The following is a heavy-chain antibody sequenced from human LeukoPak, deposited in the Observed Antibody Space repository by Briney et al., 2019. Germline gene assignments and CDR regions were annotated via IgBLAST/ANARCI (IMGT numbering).Heavy chain of an antibody. V-gene: IGHV4-61*01. CDR1: GGSVSSGSYY. J-gene: IGHJ3*02. Sequence: SETLSLTCTVSGGSVSSGSYYWSWIRQPPGKGLEWIGYIYYSGSTNYNPSLKSRVTISVDTSENQFSLKLSSVTAADTAVYYCARSGSYRVGAFDIWGQGTMVTVSS. CDR2: IYYSGST. CDR3: ARSGSYRVGAFDI. D-gene: IGHD1-26*01.